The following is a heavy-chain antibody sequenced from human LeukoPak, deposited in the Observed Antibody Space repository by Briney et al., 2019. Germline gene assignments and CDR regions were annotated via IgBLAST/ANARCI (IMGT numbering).Heavy chain of an antibody. CDR1: GYTFTSDA. CDR2: MNPNSGKP. CDR3: ARGPPTGFDY. V-gene: IGHV1-8*01. J-gene: IGHJ4*02. D-gene: IGHD3-9*01. Sequence: ASLKVSCKAPGYTFTSDAINWVRQATGQGLEWMGWMNPNSGKPGYAQTFQGGVTMTRNTTIRTAYMGMSSVRSENTAVYYCARGPPTGFDYWGQGTLVTVSS.